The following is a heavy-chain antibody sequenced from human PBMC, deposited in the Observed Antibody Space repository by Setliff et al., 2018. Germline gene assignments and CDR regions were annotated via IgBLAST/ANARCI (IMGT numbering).Heavy chain of an antibody. J-gene: IGHJ5*02. CDR1: GFTFSTYW. CDR3: ARESRFGELFPVLS. V-gene: IGHV3-7*01. CDR2: IKQDGSEK. D-gene: IGHD3-10*01. Sequence: GGSLRLSCAASGFTFSTYWMSWVRQAPGKGLEWVANIKQDGSEKYYVDSVKGRFSISRDNAKNSLYLQMNSLRAEGTAVYYCARESRFGELFPVLSWGQGTLVTVSS.